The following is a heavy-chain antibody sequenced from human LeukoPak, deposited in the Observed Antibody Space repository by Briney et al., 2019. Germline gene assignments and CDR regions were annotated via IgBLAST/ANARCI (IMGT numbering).Heavy chain of an antibody. CDR2: IYTSGST. Sequence: SETLSLTCTVSGGSISSYYWSWIRQPAGKGLEWIGRIYTSGSTNYNPSLKSRVTMSVDTSKNQFSLKLSSVTAADTAVYYCARVSGPTTPYYYGMDVWGQGTTVTVSS. D-gene: IGHD1-1*01. J-gene: IGHJ6*02. V-gene: IGHV4-4*07. CDR1: GGSISSYY. CDR3: ARVSGPTTPYYYGMDV.